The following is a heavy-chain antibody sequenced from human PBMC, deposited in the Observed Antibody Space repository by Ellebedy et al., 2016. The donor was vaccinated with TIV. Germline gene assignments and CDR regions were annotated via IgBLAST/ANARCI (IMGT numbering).Heavy chain of an antibody. D-gene: IGHD5-24*01. V-gene: IGHV3-30*01. Sequence: GESLKISCAASGFTFSSYAMHWVRQAPGKGLEWVAVISYDGSNKYYADSVKGRFTISRDNSKNTLYLQMNSLRAEDTAVYYCARDRLDGYRLFDYWGQGTLVTVSS. CDR2: ISYDGSNK. CDR3: ARDRLDGYRLFDY. J-gene: IGHJ4*02. CDR1: GFTFSSYA.